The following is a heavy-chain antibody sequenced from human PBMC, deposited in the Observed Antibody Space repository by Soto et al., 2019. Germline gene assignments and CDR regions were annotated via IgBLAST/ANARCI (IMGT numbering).Heavy chain of an antibody. CDR3: ATHTSTGYWDC. J-gene: IGHJ4*02. D-gene: IGHD6-13*01. CDR1: GYTFSNQW. V-gene: IGHV5-51*01. CDR2: THPGNSES. Sequence: GESLKSSCQGSGYTFSNQWIAWVRQMPGKGLEWMGLTHPGNSESRYSPSIQGQVTVSVDKSINTAFLQWSSLKASDSAMYYCATHTSTGYWDCWGQGTLVTVSS.